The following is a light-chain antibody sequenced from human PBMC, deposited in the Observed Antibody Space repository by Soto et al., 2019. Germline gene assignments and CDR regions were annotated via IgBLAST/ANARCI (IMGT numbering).Light chain of an antibody. V-gene: IGKV3-15*01. CDR1: ESVSSN. CDR2: GAS. J-gene: IGKJ3*01. CDR3: QQYENWPPFT. Sequence: EIVMTQSPGTLSVSPGERATLSCRASESVSSNLAWYQQKPGQAPRLLIYGASTRATGIPARFSGSGSGTEFTLTISSLQSEDFAIYYCQQYENWPPFTFGPGTTVDIQ.